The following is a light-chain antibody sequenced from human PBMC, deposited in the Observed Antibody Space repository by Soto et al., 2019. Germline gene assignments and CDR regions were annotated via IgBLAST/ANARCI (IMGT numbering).Light chain of an antibody. J-gene: IGKJ1*01. CDR2: DAS. CDR1: QTVRNNY. CDR3: QQRSNWPPWT. V-gene: IGKV3D-20*02. Sequence: EIVLTQSPGTLSLSPGERATLSCRASQTVRNNYLAWYQQKPGQAPRLLIYDASSRATGIPARFSGSGSGTDFTLTISSLEPEDFAVYYCQQRSNWPPWTFGQGTKVDIK.